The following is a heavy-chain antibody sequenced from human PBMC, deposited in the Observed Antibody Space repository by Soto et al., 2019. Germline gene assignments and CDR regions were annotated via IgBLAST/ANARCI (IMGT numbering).Heavy chain of an antibody. J-gene: IGHJ6*01. CDR2: IYPGDSDT. D-gene: IGHD1-1*01. V-gene: IGHV5-51*01. CDR3: GDWIFYPGLEV. CDR1: GYTFTNYW. Sequence: PGESLKISCKGSGYTFTNYWIGWVRQMPGKGPEWMGIIYPGDSDTKYNPSFQGQVTISADKSITTTYLQCRSLKDSDTDIYYCGDWIFYPGLEVWRQANTVTVS.